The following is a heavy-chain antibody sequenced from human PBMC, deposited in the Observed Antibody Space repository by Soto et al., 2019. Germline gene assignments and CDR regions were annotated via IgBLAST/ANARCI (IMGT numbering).Heavy chain of an antibody. J-gene: IGHJ4*02. Sequence: GGSLRLSCAASGFTFDDYAMHWVRQAPGKGLEWVSGISWNSGSIGYADSVKGRFTISRDNAKNSLYLQMNSLRAEDTALYYCAKDANPGIAAAGTLRHWGQGTLVTVSS. V-gene: IGHV3-9*01. CDR2: ISWNSGSI. CDR1: GFTFDDYA. CDR3: AKDANPGIAAAGTLRH. D-gene: IGHD6-13*01.